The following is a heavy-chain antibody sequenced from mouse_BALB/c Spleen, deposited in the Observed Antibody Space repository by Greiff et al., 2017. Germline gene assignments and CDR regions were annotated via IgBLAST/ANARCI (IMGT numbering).Heavy chain of an antibody. CDR3: ARRTTATYAMDY. Sequence: VQLQQSGPELVKPGASVKISCKASGYSFTGYFMNWVMQSHGKSLEWIGRINPYNGDTFYNQKFKGKATLTVDKSSSTAHMELRSLAPEDSAVYYCARRTTATYAMDYWGQGTSVTGSS. CDR1: GYSFTGYF. CDR2: INPYNGDT. V-gene: IGHV1-20*02. D-gene: IGHD1-2*01. J-gene: IGHJ4*01.